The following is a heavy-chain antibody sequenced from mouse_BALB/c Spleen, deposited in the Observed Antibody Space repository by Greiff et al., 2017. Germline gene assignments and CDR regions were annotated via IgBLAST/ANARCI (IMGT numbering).Heavy chain of an antibody. CDR1: GFTITDTY. V-gene: IGHV14-3*02. J-gene: IGHJ2*01. D-gene: IGHD2-12*01. Sequence: VQLQQSGAELVKPGASVKLSCTASGFTITDTYMHWVKQRPEQGLEWIGRIDPANGNTKYDPKFQGKATITADTSSNTAYLQLSSLTSEDTAVYYCASGLRQDYWGQGTTLTVSS. CDR3: ASGLRQDY. CDR2: IDPANGNT.